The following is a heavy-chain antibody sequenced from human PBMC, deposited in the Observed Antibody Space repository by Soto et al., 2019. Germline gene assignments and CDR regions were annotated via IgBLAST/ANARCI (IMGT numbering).Heavy chain of an antibody. Sequence: SVKVSCKASGGTFSTYAIAWVRQAPGQGLEWMGGIIPMFGTTNYAQKFQGRVTITADESTSTAYMELGSLRSEDMAVYYCARVGYGGHGSYGMDVWGQGTTVPVSS. D-gene: IGHD2-15*01. CDR1: GGTFSTYA. J-gene: IGHJ6*02. V-gene: IGHV1-69*13. CDR3: ARVGYGGHGSYGMDV. CDR2: IIPMFGTT.